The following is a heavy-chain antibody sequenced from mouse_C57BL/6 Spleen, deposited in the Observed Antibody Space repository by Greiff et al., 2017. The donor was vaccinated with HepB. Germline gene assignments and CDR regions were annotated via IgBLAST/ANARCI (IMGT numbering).Heavy chain of an antibody. Sequence: EVMLVESGGGLVKPGGSLKLSCAASGFTFSDYGMHWVRQAPEKGLEWVAYISSGSSTIYYADTVKGRFTISRDNAKNTLFLQMTSLRSEDTAMYYCARGSSGYGFAYWGQGTLVTVSA. D-gene: IGHD3-2*02. J-gene: IGHJ3*01. V-gene: IGHV5-17*01. CDR2: ISSGSSTI. CDR3: ARGSSGYGFAY. CDR1: GFTFSDYG.